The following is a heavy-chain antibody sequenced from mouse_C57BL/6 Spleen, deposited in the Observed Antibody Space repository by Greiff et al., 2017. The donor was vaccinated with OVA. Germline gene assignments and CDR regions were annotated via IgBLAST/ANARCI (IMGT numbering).Heavy chain of an antibody. D-gene: IGHD2-3*01. CDR2: IHPNSGST. CDR3: ARWLLLYAMDY. Sequence: VQLQQPGAELVKPGASVKLSCKASGYTFTSYWMHWVKQRPGQGLEWIGMIHPNSGSTNYNEKFKSKATLTVDKSSSTAYMQLSSLTSEDSAVYYCARWLLLYAMDYWGQGTSVTVSS. V-gene: IGHV1-64*01. CDR1: GYTFTSYW. J-gene: IGHJ4*01.